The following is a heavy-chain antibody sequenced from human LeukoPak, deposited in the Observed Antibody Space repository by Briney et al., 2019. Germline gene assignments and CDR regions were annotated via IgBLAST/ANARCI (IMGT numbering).Heavy chain of an antibody. J-gene: IGHJ4*02. D-gene: IGHD5-24*01. CDR1: GFTFDDYA. V-gene: IGHV3-9*01. CDR3: ARETPRRGETRDGYR. Sequence: GGSLRLSCAASGFTFDDYAMHWVRQAPGKGLEWVSGISWNSGSIGYADSVKGRFTISRDNPKNLLFLQISSLRVEDTAVYYCARETPRRGETRDGYRWGQGTVVTVSS. CDR2: ISWNSGSI.